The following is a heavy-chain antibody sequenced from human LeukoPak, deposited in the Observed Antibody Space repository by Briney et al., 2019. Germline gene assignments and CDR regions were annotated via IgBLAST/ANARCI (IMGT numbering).Heavy chain of an antibody. Sequence: PGGSLRLSCAASGFTFSSYWMSWVRQAPGKGLEWVANIKQDGSEKYYVDSVKGRFTISRDNFKNTLYLQMTSLRVEDLAVYFCAKNAGSDGREHFYFDSWGQGTLVTVSS. CDR2: IKQDGSEK. J-gene: IGHJ4*02. D-gene: IGHD1-26*01. CDR1: GFTFSSYW. CDR3: AKNAGSDGREHFYFDS. V-gene: IGHV3-7*03.